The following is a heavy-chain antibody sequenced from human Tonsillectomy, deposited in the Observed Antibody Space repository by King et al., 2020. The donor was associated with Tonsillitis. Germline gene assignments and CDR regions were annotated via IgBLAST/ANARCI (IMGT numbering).Heavy chain of an antibody. J-gene: IGHJ4*02. D-gene: IGHD3-10*01. V-gene: IGHV3-23*04. Sequence: VQLVESGGGLVQPGGSLRLSCAASGFTFSSYAMSWVRQAPGKGLEWVSVISGSDGSTYYADSVKGRFTISRDNSKNTLYLQRNSLRAEDTAVYYCAKFYGSGSYPRTPYYFDYWGQGTLVTVSS. CDR3: AKFYGSGSYPRTPYYFDY. CDR2: ISGSDGST. CDR1: GFTFSSYA.